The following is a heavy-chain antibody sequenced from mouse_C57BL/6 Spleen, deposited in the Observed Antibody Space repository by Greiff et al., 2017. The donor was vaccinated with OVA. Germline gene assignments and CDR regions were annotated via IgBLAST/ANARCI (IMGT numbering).Heavy chain of an antibody. V-gene: IGHV1-52*01. CDR3: ARGNYDYDVPGRDV. J-gene: IGHJ1*03. D-gene: IGHD2-4*01. CDR2: IDPSDSET. CDR1: GYTFTGYW. Sequence: QVQLQQPGAELVRPGSSVKLSCKASGYTFTGYWMHWVQQRPIQGLEWIGNIDPSDSETHYNQKFKDKATLTVDKSSSTAYMQLSSLTSEDSAVYYCARGNYDYDVPGRDVWGTGTTVTVSS.